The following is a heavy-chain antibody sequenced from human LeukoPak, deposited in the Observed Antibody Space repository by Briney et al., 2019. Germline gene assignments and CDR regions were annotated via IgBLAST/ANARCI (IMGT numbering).Heavy chain of an antibody. Sequence: GGALGISFKGSGCRFTSYWISWGRPMPGKGGGWMGRIDPSDSYTNYSPSFQGHVTISADKSISTAYLQWSSLKASDTAMYYCARPLGYCSSTSCSLGAFDIWGQGTMVPASS. CDR2: IDPSDSYT. J-gene: IGHJ3*02. CDR3: ARPLGYCSSTSCSLGAFDI. D-gene: IGHD2-2*03. CDR1: GCRFTSYW. V-gene: IGHV5-10-1*01.